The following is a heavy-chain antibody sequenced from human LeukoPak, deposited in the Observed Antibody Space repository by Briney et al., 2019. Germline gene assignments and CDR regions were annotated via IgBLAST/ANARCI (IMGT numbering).Heavy chain of an antibody. CDR2: ISYDGSNK. D-gene: IGHD3-16*01. CDR3: ARDPRLGEFSDIDY. CDR1: GFTFSSYA. J-gene: IGHJ4*02. Sequence: QAGGSLRLSCAASGFTFSSYAMPWVRQAPGKGLEWVAVISYDGSNKYYADSVKGRFTISRDNSKNTLYLQMNSLRAEDTAVYYCARDPRLGEFSDIDYWGQGTLVTVSS. V-gene: IGHV3-30-3*01.